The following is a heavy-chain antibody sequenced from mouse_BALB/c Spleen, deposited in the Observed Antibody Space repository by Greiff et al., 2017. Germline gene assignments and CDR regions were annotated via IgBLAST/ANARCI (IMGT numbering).Heavy chain of an antibody. CDR3: ARGGVVATEYFDV. CDR2: ISSGGST. Sequence: EVMLVESGGGLVKPGGSLKLSCAASGFTFSSYAMSWVRQTPEKRLEWVASISSGGSTYYPDSVKGRFTISRDNARNILYLQMSSLRSEDTAMYYCARGGVVATEYFDVWGAGTTVTVSS. J-gene: IGHJ1*01. V-gene: IGHV5-6-5*01. D-gene: IGHD1-1*01. CDR1: GFTFSSYA.